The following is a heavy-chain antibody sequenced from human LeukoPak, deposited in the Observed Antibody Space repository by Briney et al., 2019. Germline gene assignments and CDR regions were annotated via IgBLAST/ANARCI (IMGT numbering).Heavy chain of an antibody. CDR1: GYTFTGYY. J-gene: IGHJ4*02. D-gene: IGHD1-26*01. CDR2: INPNSGGT. V-gene: IGHV1-2*04. CDR3: ARDRWELPYYFDY. Sequence: ASVKVSCKASGYTFTGYYMHWVRQAPGQGLEWMGWINPNSGGTNYAQKFQGWVTMTRDTSISTAYMELSRLRSDDTAVYYCARDRWELPYYFDYWGQGTLVTVSS.